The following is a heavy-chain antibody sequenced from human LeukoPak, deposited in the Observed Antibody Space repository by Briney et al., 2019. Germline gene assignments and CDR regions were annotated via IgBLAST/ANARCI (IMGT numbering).Heavy chain of an antibody. Sequence: GGSLRLSCAASGFTFSSYYIHWVRQAQGKGLVWVSRIDSDGNITTYADSVKGRFTISRDNAKNTLYLQMNSLRAEDTAVYYCARGRTDYSSPGSVWGQGTTVTVSS. V-gene: IGHV3-74*01. CDR1: GFTFSSYY. J-gene: IGHJ6*02. D-gene: IGHD6-13*01. CDR3: ARGRTDYSSPGSV. CDR2: IDSDGNIT.